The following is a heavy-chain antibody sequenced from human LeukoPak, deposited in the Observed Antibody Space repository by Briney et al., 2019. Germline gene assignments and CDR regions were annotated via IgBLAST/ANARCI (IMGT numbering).Heavy chain of an antibody. J-gene: IGHJ6*03. Sequence: PGGSLRLSCAASGFTFSSYSMNWVRQAPGKGLEWVSSISSSSSYIYYADSVKGRFTISRDNAKNSLYLQMNSLRAEDTAVYYCARSGGDFPYYYYYMDVWGKGTTVTVSS. CDR1: GFTFSSYS. CDR2: ISSSSSYI. CDR3: ARSGGDFPYYYYYMDV. V-gene: IGHV3-21*01. D-gene: IGHD4-17*01.